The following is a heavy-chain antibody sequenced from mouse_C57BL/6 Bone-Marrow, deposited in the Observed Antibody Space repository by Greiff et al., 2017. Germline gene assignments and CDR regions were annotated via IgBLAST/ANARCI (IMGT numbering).Heavy chain of an antibody. CDR2: INPNYGTT. D-gene: IGHD1-1*01. CDR1: GYSFTDYN. CDR3: ARCAITTVVAPMDY. J-gene: IGHJ4*01. V-gene: IGHV1-39*01. Sequence: VQLQQSGPELVKPGASVKISCKASGYSFTDYNMNWVKQSNGKSLEWIGVINPNYGTTSYNQKFKGKATLTVDQSSSTAYMQLNSLTSEDAAVYYCARCAITTVVAPMDYWGQGTSVTVAS.